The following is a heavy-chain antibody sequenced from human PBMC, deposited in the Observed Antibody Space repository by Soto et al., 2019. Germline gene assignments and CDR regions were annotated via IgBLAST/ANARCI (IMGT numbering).Heavy chain of an antibody. Sequence: QVQLVQSGAEVKKPGASVKVSCKASGYTFTSYDINWVRQATGQGLEWMGWMNPNSGNTGYAQKLQGRFTMARITSLSTAYMDLISLRSVDTAVYYFAREKSSFGMDVWGQGTKVNVSS. CDR2: MNPNSGNT. J-gene: IGHJ6*02. CDR3: AREKSSFGMDV. CDR1: GYTFTSYD. V-gene: IGHV1-8*01.